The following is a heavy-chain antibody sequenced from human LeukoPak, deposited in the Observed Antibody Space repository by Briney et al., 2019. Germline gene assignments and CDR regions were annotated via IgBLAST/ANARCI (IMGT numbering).Heavy chain of an antibody. CDR2: INHSGST. V-gene: IGHV4-39*07. CDR1: GGSISSSDYY. J-gene: IGHJ5*02. D-gene: IGHD6-13*01. CDR3: ARGGNRYSILGWFDP. Sequence: SETLSLTCTVSGGSISSSDYYWSWIRQPPGKGLEWIGEINHSGSTNYNPSLKSRVTISVDTSKNQFSLKLSSVTAADTAVYYCARGGNRYSILGWFDPWGQGTLVTVSS.